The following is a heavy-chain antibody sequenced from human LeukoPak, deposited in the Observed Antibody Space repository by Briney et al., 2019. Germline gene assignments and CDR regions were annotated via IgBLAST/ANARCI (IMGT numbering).Heavy chain of an antibody. Sequence: ASVKLSCNASGYSFINNGINWVREPPGQGLGWMAWMNPKSGNTGSAQHFQGRVTLTQNIAISTAYLEVRNLKSEDTVVYYCVRDLRGSDDFWGQGTLVTVAS. CDR1: GYSFINNG. V-gene: IGHV1-8*01. CDR3: VRDLRGSDDF. CDR2: MNPKSGNT. D-gene: IGHD1-26*01. J-gene: IGHJ4*02.